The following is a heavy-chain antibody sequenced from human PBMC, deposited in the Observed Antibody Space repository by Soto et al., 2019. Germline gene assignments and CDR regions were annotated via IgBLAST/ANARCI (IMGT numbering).Heavy chain of an antibody. Sequence: QVHLVQSGAEVKKPGASVKVSCKASGYTFTTYGIDWVRQAPGQGLEWMGWISTHNGNANYAQKFQGRVTMTTDTSTRTAYMELRSLRSDDTAMYYCARDGWAGPHDYWGQGTLVTVSS. CDR1: GYTFTTYG. CDR3: ARDGWAGPHDY. CDR2: ISTHNGNA. J-gene: IGHJ4*02. D-gene: IGHD6-19*01. V-gene: IGHV1-18*04.